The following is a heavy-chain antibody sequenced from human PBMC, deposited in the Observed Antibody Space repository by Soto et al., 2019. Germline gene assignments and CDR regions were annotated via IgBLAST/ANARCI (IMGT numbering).Heavy chain of an antibody. J-gene: IGHJ4*02. CDR3: ARDVRSRRYFDY. Sequence: LSLTCIVSGYSISSGYYWGWIRQPPGKGLQWIGSIHHSGTTYYNPSLKSRVTMSVDASKNQFSLKLRSVTAADTAVYYCARDVRSRRYFDYWGQGALVTVSS. CDR2: IHHSGTT. V-gene: IGHV4-38-2*02. CDR1: GYSISSGYY.